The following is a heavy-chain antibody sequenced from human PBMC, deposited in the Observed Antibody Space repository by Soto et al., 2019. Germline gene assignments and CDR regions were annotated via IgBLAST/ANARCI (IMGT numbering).Heavy chain of an antibody. J-gene: IGHJ6*02. CDR1: GYSFTSYW. CDR2: IYPGDSDT. D-gene: IGHD5-18*01. V-gene: IGHV5-51*01. Sequence: GESLKISCKGSGYSFTSYWIGWVRQMPGKGLEWMGIIYPGDSDTRYSPSFQGQVTISADKSISTAYLQWSSLKASDTAMYYCARHAWGYSYGSSPVVGYYYGMDVWGQGTTVTVSS. CDR3: ARHAWGYSYGSSPVVGYYYGMDV.